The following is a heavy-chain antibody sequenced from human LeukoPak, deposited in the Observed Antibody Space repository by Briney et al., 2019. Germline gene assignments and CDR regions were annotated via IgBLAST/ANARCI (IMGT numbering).Heavy chain of an antibody. CDR1: GFTFSDYY. V-gene: IGHV3-30*18. D-gene: IGHD7-27*01. J-gene: IGHJ4*02. CDR3: AKDRPQGGLGY. CDR2: ISYDGSNK. Sequence: GGSLRLSCAASGFTFSDYYMSWIRQAPGKGLEWVAVISYDGSNKYYADSVKGRFTISRDNSKNTLYLQMNSLRAEDTAVYYCAKDRPQGGLGYWGQGTLVTVSS.